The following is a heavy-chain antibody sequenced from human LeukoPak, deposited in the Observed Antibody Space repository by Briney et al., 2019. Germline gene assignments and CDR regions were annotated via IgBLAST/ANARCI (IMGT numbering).Heavy chain of an antibody. Sequence: SETLSLTCTVSSGSISSYYWSWIRQPPGKGLEWIGYIYYGGSTNYNPSLKSRVTISVDTSKNQFSLKLSSVTAADTAVYYCAREVYSGSDGNWFDPWGQGTLVTVSS. CDR1: SGSISSYY. D-gene: IGHD1-26*01. V-gene: IGHV4-59*01. CDR3: AREVYSGSDGNWFDP. CDR2: IYYGGST. J-gene: IGHJ5*02.